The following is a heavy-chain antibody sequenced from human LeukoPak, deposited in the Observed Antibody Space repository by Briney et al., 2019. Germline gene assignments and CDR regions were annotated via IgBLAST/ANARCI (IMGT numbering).Heavy chain of an antibody. V-gene: IGHV1-2*02. D-gene: IGHD1-20*01. CDR2: INPNSGGT. J-gene: IGHJ6*03. CDR1: GYTFTNYY. CDR3: ARDDYNWKYMDV. Sequence: ASVKVSCKASGYTFTNYYIHWVRQAPGQGLEWMGWINPNSGGTNYAQKFQGRVTMTRDTSISTAYMELSRLRSDDTAVYYCARDDYNWKYMDVWGKGTTVTISS.